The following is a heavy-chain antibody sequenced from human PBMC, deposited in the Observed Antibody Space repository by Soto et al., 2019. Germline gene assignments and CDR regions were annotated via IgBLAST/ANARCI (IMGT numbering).Heavy chain of an antibody. V-gene: IGHV1-2*04. CDR2: INPNSGGT. CDR1: GYTFTGYY. Sequence: GASVKVSCKASGYTFTGYYTHWVRQAPGQGLEWMGWINPNSGGTNYAQKFQGWVTMTRDTSISTAYMELSRLRSDDTAVYYCARGVYYDILTGYPYYYGMAVWGQGTTVTVSS. CDR3: ARGVYYDILTGYPYYYGMAV. D-gene: IGHD3-9*01. J-gene: IGHJ6*02.